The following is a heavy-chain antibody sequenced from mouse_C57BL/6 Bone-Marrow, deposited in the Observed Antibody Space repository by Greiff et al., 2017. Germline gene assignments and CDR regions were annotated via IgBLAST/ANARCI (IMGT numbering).Heavy chain of an antibody. CDR2: INPNNGGT. J-gene: IGHJ1*03. V-gene: IGHV1-26*01. Sequence: EVQLQQSGPELVKPGASVKISCKASGYTFTDYYMNWVKQSHGKSLEWIGDINPNNGGTSYNQKFKGKATSTVDKASSTAYMVLRSLTSEDSAVYYCVGDGYFDWYFDVWGTGTTVTVSS. CDR3: VGDGYFDWYFDV. D-gene: IGHD2-3*01. CDR1: GYTFTDYY.